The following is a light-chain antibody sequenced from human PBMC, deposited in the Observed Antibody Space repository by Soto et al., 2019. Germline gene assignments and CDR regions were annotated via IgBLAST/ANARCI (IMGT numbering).Light chain of an antibody. CDR3: LHDYTHLGA. V-gene: IGKV1-6*01. Sequence: AIPRTQYPSYLSASVGDTDTITCRASQDIRSYLCWFQQKPGKAPKLLMSTTSTLQSGVPSRFSGSGSGTDFTLTISSLQPEDFATYYCLHDYTHLGAFGQGTKVEVK. CDR1: QDIRSY. J-gene: IGKJ1*01. CDR2: TTS.